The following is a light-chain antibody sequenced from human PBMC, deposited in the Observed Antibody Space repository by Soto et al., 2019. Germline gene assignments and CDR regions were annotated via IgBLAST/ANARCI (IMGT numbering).Light chain of an antibody. V-gene: IGKV1-39*01. CDR2: AAS. CDR1: QTIDSY. CDR3: QQTRSGIT. J-gene: IGKJ5*01. Sequence: DIQLTQSPPSLSAAVGYRVTITCRASQTIDSYLNWFQQKPGMAPKLLIYAASKLQSGVPSRFRGSGSGTDFTLTIDTLQPDDFASYYCQQTRSGITFGQGTRLEI.